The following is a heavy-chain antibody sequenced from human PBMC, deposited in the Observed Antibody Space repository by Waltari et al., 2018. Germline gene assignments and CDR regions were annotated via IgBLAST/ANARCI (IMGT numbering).Heavy chain of an antibody. J-gene: IGHJ2*01. CDR2: FYSGGSA. CDR1: GFTVSNTY. D-gene: IGHD4-4*01. Sequence: EVQLVESGGGLVQPGGSLRLSCEASGFTVSNTYMSWVRQALGKGLEWVSVFYSGGSAYYADSLKGRFTLSRDNSKNTVYLQMKSLRVEDTAVYYCARVTHSNPAYFDLWGRGTLVTVSS. V-gene: IGHV3-66*01. CDR3: ARVTHSNPAYFDL.